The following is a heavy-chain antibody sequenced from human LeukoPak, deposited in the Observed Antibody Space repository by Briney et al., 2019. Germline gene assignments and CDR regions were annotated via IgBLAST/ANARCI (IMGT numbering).Heavy chain of an antibody. J-gene: IGHJ4*02. D-gene: IGHD2-8*01. CDR3: VREGLYCTNGVCFRAAFDY. V-gene: IGHV3-74*01. CDR2: ISGDGSST. CDR1: GFTFSSYA. Sequence: GGSLRLSCAASGFTFSSYAMHWVRQAPGKGLVWASRISGDGSSTAYADSVKGRLTISRDNAKDTLYLQMNSLRAEETAVYYCVREGLYCTNGVCFRAAFDYWGQGALVTVSS.